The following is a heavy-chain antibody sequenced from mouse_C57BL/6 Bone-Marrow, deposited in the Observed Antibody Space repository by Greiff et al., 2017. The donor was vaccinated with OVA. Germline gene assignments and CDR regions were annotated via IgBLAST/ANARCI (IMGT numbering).Heavy chain of an antibody. Sequence: QVQLQQPGAELVRPGTSVKLSCKASGYTFTSYWMHWVKQRPGQGLEWIGVIDPSDSYTNYNQKFKGKATLTVDTSSSTAYMQLSSLTSEDSAVYYCARRVDGNYLYYCDYWGQGTTLTVSS. V-gene: IGHV1-59*01. D-gene: IGHD2-1*01. J-gene: IGHJ2*01. CDR2: IDPSDSYT. CDR3: ARRVDGNYLYYCDY. CDR1: GYTFTSYW.